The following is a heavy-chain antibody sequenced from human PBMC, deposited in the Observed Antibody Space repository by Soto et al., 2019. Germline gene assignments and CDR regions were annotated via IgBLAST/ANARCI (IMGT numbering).Heavy chain of an antibody. Sequence: SETLSLTCTVPGGSISSGAYYWTWIRQHPGKGLEWIGYIYYSESTNYNPSLKSRVTISIDTSESQFSLKLSSVTVADTAVYYCARSDSSGKTRYYFDYWGQGTLVTAPQ. CDR3: ARSDSSGKTRYYFDY. V-gene: IGHV4-31*03. CDR1: GGSISSGAYY. D-gene: IGHD3-22*01. J-gene: IGHJ4*02. CDR2: IYYSEST.